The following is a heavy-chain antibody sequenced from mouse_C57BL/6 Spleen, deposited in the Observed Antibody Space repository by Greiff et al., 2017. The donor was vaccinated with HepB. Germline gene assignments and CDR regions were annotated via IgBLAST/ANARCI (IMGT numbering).Heavy chain of an antibody. D-gene: IGHD2-5*01. J-gene: IGHJ4*01. Sequence: QVQLQQPGAELVKPGASVKMSCKASGYTFTSYWITWVKQRPGQGLEWIGDIYPGSGSTNYNEKFKSKATLTVDTSSSTAYMQLSSLTSEDSAVYYCARYYSNWYYAMDYWGQGTSVTVAS. V-gene: IGHV1-55*01. CDR1: GYTFTSYW. CDR2: IYPGSGST. CDR3: ARYYSNWYYAMDY.